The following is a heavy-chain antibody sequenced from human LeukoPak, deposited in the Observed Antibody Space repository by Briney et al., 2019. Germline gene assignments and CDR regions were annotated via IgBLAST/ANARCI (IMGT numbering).Heavy chain of an antibody. CDR3: ASSVGSTDY. J-gene: IGHJ4*02. V-gene: IGHV4-34*01. CDR1: GESLSKYY. Sequence: KPSETLSLTCAVYGESLSKYYWAWIRQSPGVGLEWIGEINHRGSTNLNPSLKSRVTLSVDTSKHQFSLKLTSVTAADAAVYYCASSVGSTDYWGQGTLVTVSS. CDR2: INHRGST. D-gene: IGHD1-26*01.